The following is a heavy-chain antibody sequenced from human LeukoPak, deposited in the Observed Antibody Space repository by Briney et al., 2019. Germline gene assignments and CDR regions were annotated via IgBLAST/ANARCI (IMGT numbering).Heavy chain of an antibody. J-gene: IGHJ4*02. CDR1: GFKFNIYT. Sequence: GGSLRLSCAASGFKFNIYTMSWVRQAQGKGLEWISAVGSGGTRYYEDSVKGRFTISRDTSENTVSLKMDSLRAEDTAMYYCAKMRGMPREAYHFDRWGQGTLVAVSS. CDR2: VGSGGTR. V-gene: IGHV3-23*01. CDR3: AKMRGMPREAYHFDR. D-gene: IGHD1-26*01.